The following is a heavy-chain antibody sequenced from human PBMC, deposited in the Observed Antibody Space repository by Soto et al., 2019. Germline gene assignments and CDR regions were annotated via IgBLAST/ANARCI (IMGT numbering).Heavy chain of an antibody. V-gene: IGHV4-4*02. CDR3: ARQSSGSYTHFDF. D-gene: IGHD1-26*01. CDR1: GGSISSSNW. Sequence: SETLSLTCAVSGGSISSSNWWSWVRQPPGKGLEWIGKIYHSGSTNYNPSLKSRVTISVDKSKNQFSLKLNSVTAADTAVFYCARQSSGSYTHFDFWGQGTLVTVSS. J-gene: IGHJ4*02. CDR2: IYHSGST.